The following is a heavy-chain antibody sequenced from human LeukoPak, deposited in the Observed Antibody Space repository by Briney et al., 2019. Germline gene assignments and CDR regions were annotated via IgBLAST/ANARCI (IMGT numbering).Heavy chain of an antibody. D-gene: IGHD1-26*01. V-gene: IGHV5-51*01. CDR2: ISPGDSDT. J-gene: IGHJ4*02. CDR3: ARQGGSYQPFDY. Sequence: GESLKISCKGSGYSFTTHWIGWVRQMPGKGLDWMGIISPGDSDTRYSPSFQGQVTISVDKSISTAYVQWSSLQASDTAMYFCARQGGSYQPFDYWGQGTLVTVSS. CDR1: GYSFTTHW.